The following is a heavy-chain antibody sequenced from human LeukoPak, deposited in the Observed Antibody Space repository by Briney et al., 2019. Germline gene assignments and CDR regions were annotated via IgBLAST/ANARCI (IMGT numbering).Heavy chain of an antibody. CDR2: IYYSGST. CDR3: ARRRYCSSTSCPGAWFDP. V-gene: IGHV4-39*01. CDR1: GGSISSSSYY. D-gene: IGHD2-2*01. J-gene: IGHJ5*02. Sequence: TSETLSLTCTVSGGSISSSSYYWGWIRQPPGKGLEWIGSIYYSGSTYYNPSFKSRVTISVDTSKNQFSLKLSSVTAADTAVYYCARRRYCSSTSCPGAWFDPWGQGTLVTVSS.